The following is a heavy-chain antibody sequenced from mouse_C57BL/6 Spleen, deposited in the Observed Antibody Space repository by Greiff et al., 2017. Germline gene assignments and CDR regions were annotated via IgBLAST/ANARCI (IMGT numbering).Heavy chain of an antibody. CDR3: ARAGYDYDGGGFAY. CDR1: GFTFSSYA. V-gene: IGHV5-4*03. J-gene: IGHJ3*01. CDR2: ISDGGSYT. D-gene: IGHD2-4*01. Sequence: EVKLVESGGGLVKPGGSLKLSCAASGFTFSSYAMSWVRQTPEKGLEWVATISDGGSYTYYPDYLKGRFTISRDNAKNTLYLQMSHLKSEDTAMYYCARAGYDYDGGGFAYWGQGALVTVSA.